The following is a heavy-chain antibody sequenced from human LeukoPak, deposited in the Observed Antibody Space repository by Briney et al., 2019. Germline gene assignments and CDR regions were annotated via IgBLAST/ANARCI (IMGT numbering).Heavy chain of an antibody. J-gene: IGHJ5*02. CDR3: ARDPTGHYDFWSGHNWFDP. D-gene: IGHD3-3*01. CDR1: GDSVSSNSAA. Sequence: SQTLSLTCAISGDSVSSNSAAWNWIRQSPSRGLEWLGRTYYRSKWYNDYAVSVKSRITINPDASKNQFSLQLNSVTPEDTAVYYCARDPTGHYDFWSGHNWFDPWGQGTLVIVSS. CDR2: TYYRSKWYN. V-gene: IGHV6-1*01.